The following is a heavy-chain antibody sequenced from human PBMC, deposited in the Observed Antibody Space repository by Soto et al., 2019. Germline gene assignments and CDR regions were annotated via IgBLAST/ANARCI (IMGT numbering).Heavy chain of an antibody. V-gene: IGHV2-5*02. Sequence: QITLKESGPTLVKPTQTLTLTCTFSGFSLRTRGVAVGWFRQPPGKALEWLALISWDEDKWYSPSLKSRLTIADDTSKNQVVLTMTNVDPVDTATYYCAHRPRGYAYYFDYWGQGILVTVSS. J-gene: IGHJ4*02. CDR2: ISWDEDK. CDR3: AHRPRGYAYYFDY. D-gene: IGHD5-12*01. CDR1: GFSLRTRGVA.